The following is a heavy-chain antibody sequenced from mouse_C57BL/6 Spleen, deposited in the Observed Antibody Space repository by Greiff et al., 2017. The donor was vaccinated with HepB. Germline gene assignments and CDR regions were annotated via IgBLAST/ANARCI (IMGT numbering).Heavy chain of an antibody. CDR2: IDPEDGET. Sequence: VQLQQSGAELVKPGASVKLSCTASGFNIKDYYMHWVKQRTEQGLEWIGRIDPEDGETKYAPKIQGKATITADTTSNTAYLQLSSLTSEDTAVYYCARSHYGSTPYFDYWGQGTTLTVSS. CDR3: ARSHYGSTPYFDY. J-gene: IGHJ2*01. D-gene: IGHD1-1*01. V-gene: IGHV14-2*01. CDR1: GFNIKDYY.